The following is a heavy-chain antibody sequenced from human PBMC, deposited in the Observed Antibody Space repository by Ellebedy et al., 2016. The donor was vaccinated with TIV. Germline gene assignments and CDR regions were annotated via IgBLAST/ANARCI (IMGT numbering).Heavy chain of an antibody. CDR2: ISYDGSNK. J-gene: IGHJ6*02. V-gene: IGHV3-30*03. Sequence: GESLKISCAASGFTFSSYGMHWVRQAPGKGLEWVAVISYDGSNKYYADSVKGRFTISRDNSKNTLYLQMNSLRAEDTAVYYCARDPPPAKPITMIVVVIHSLGMDVWGQGTTVTVSS. CDR1: GFTFSSYG. CDR3: ARDPPPAKPITMIVVVIHSLGMDV. D-gene: IGHD3-22*01.